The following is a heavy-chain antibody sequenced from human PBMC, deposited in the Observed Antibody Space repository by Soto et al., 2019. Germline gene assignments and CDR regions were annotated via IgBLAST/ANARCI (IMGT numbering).Heavy chain of an antibody. V-gene: IGHV1-69*01. CDR3: ARGEGSGYYYRREPYYFDY. CDR1: GGTFSSYA. D-gene: IGHD3-22*01. J-gene: IGHJ4*02. CDR2: IIPIFGTA. Sequence: QVQLVQSGAEVKKPGSSVKVSCKASGGTFSSYAISWVRQAPGQGLEWMGGIIPIFGTANYAQKVQGRVTITADESTSTAYMELSSLRSEDTAVYYCARGEGSGYYYRREPYYFDYWGQGTLVTVSS.